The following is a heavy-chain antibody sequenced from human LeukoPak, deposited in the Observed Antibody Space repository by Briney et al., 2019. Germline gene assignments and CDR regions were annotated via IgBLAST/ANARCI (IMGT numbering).Heavy chain of an antibody. J-gene: IGHJ6*03. CDR3: ARGQQQLNYYYYYYMDV. CDR2: IRAYNGNT. D-gene: IGHD6-13*01. Sequence: ASVKVSCKASGYTFTSYGISWVRQAPGQGLEWMGWIRAYNGNTNYAQKLQGRVTMTTDTSTSTAYMELRSLRSDDTAVYYCARGQQQLNYYYYYYMDVWGKGTTVTVSS. V-gene: IGHV1-18*01. CDR1: GYTFTSYG.